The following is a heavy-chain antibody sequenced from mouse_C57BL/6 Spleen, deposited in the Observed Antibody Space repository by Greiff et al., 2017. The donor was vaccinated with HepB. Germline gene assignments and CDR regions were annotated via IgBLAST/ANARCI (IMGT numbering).Heavy chain of an antibody. CDR1: GFTFSDYG. V-gene: IGHV5-17*01. D-gene: IGHD2-10*02. Sequence: EVKVVESGGGLVKPGGSLKLSCAASGFTFSDYGMHWVRQAPEKGLEWVAYISSGSSTIYYADTVKGRFTISRDNAKNTLFLQMTSLRSEDTAMYYCARGYGNFHYFDYWGQGTTLTVSS. J-gene: IGHJ2*01. CDR3: ARGYGNFHYFDY. CDR2: ISSGSSTI.